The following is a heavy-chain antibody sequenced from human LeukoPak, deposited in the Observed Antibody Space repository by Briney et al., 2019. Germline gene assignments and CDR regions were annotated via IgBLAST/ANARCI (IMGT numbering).Heavy chain of an antibody. CDR1: GYTFTGYY. J-gene: IGHJ5*02. CDR2: INPNSGGT. D-gene: IGHD6-13*01. V-gene: IGHV1-2*02. CDR3: ARDWGAPTGIAAAGNWFDP. Sequence: ASVKVSCKASGYTFTGYYMHWVRQAPGQGLEWMGWINPNSGGTNYAQKFQGRVTMTRDTSISTAYMELSRLRSDDTAVYYCARDWGAPTGIAAAGNWFDPWGQGTLVTVSS.